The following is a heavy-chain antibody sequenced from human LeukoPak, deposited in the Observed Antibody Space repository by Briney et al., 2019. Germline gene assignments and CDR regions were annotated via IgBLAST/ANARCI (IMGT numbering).Heavy chain of an antibody. CDR1: GGSFSGYY. J-gene: IGHJ4*02. CDR2: INHSGST. Sequence: SETLSLTCAVYGGSFSGYYWSWIRQPPGKGLEWIGEINHSGSTNYNPSLKSRGTISGDTSKNQFSLKLSSVTAADTAVYYCVRLVGGDIDYWGQGTLVTVSS. CDR3: VRLVGGDIDY. D-gene: IGHD5-12*01. V-gene: IGHV4-34*01.